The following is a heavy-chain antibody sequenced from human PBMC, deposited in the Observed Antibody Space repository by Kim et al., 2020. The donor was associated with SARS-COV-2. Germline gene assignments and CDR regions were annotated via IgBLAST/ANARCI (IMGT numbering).Heavy chain of an antibody. Sequence: GGSLRLSCAASGFTFSSYAMSWVRQAPGKGLEWVSAISGSGGSTYYADSVKGRFTISRDNSKNTLYLQMNSLRAEDTAVYYCAKVNLRGTDVWGSYRWRPNTGDYWGQGTLVTVSS. CDR3: AKVNLRGTDVWGSYRWRPNTGDY. J-gene: IGHJ4*02. CDR2: ISGSGGST. V-gene: IGHV3-23*01. D-gene: IGHD3-16*02. CDR1: GFTFSSYA.